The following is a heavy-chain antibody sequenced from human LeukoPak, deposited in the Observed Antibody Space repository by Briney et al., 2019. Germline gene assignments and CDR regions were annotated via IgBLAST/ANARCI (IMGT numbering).Heavy chain of an antibody. V-gene: IGHV1-18*04. J-gene: IGHJ5*02. CDR1: GYTFSSHG. CDR2: ISPGNGET. CDR3: AKDLGYCSGGRYYRNWFDP. D-gene: IGHD2-15*01. Sequence: ASVKVSCKASGYTFSSHGISWVRQAPGQGPEWVGWISPGNGETDFVQKFRGRVTMTTDTSTSTVYMELRSLRSDDTAVYYCAKDLGYCSGGRYYRNWFDPWGQGALVTVSS.